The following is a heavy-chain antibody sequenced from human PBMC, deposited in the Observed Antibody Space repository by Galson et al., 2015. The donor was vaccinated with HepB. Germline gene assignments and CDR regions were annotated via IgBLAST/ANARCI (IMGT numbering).Heavy chain of an antibody. D-gene: IGHD4-17*01. CDR1: GGSISSGGYY. Sequence: TLSLTCTVSGGSISSGGYYWSWIRQHPGKGLEWIGYIYYSGSTYYNPSLKSRVTISVDTSKNQFSLKLSSVTAADTAVYYCARDGKGYGDYGYDYWGQGTLVTVSS. J-gene: IGHJ4*02. V-gene: IGHV4-31*03. CDR2: IYYSGST. CDR3: ARDGKGYGDYGYDY.